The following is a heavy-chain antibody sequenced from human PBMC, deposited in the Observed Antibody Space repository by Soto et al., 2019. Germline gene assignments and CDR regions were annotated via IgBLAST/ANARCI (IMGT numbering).Heavy chain of an antibody. V-gene: IGHV3-30*04. CDR2: ISYDGSNN. J-gene: IGHJ6*02. CDR3: ATYGSGSAYYYGLDV. CDR1: GFTFSSYA. Sequence: GGSLRLSCAASGFTFSSYAMHWVSQAPGKGLEWVATISYDGSNNYYADSVKGRFTISRDNSKNTLYLQMNSLRPEDTAVYYCATYGSGSAYYYGLDVWGQGTTVTVSS. D-gene: IGHD3-10*01.